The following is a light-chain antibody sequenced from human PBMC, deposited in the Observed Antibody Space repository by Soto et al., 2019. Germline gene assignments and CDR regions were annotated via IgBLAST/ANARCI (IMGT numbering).Light chain of an antibody. CDR3: QQYDNVPIT. J-gene: IGKJ5*01. CDR2: DAS. Sequence: DIQMTQSPSSLSASVGDRVTITCQASQDIYNYLNWYQQRPGKAPKLLICDASNLETGVPSRFSGSGSGTHFTFTISSLQPEDVATYYCQQYDNVPITFGQGTRLEIK. V-gene: IGKV1-33*01. CDR1: QDIYNY.